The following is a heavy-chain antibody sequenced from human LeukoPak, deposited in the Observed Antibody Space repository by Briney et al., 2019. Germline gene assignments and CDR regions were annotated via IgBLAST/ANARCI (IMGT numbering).Heavy chain of an antibody. J-gene: IGHJ4*02. CDR3: ASRPEGDAGVVDY. D-gene: IGHD1-14*01. CDR1: GLTVSSRY. CDR2: IYSGGRT. Sequence: GGSLRLSCAASGLTVSSRYMSWVRQAPGKGLKCVSIIYSGGRTNYADSVKGRFTISRDSSKNTLYLQMNSLRAEDTAVYYCASRPEGDAGVVDYWGQGTLVTVSS. V-gene: IGHV3-53*01.